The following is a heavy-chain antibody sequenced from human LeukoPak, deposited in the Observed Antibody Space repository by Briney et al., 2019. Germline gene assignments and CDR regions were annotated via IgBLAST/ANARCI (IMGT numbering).Heavy chain of an antibody. V-gene: IGHV4-59*08. CDR3: ARHLKKDGYNYYSAL. J-gene: IGHJ4*02. Sequence: SDSLSLACTVSGGSISIYYWSWVRQPPGEGVEWFGFISDSESTTYNPTHTSRVTISVDPSKNQFSLRLSSVTAADTAVYYCARHLKKDGYNYYSALWRQRTLLTLSP. CDR2: ISDSEST. D-gene: IGHD5-24*01. CDR1: GGSISIYY.